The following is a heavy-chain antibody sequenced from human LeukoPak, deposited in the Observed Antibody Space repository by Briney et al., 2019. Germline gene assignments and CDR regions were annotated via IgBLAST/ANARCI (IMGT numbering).Heavy chain of an antibody. D-gene: IGHD3-3*01. CDR2: ITNDGSST. V-gene: IGHV3-74*01. CDR3: ARDQDRFLEWLLSHDYGMDV. J-gene: IGHJ6*02. CDR1: GLTFSSHW. Sequence: GGSLRLSCAASGLTFSSHWMHWVRQAPGKGLVWVSRITNDGSSTTYADSVKGRFTISRDNAKNSLYLQMNSLRAEDTAVYYCARDQDRFLEWLLSHDYGMDVWGQGTTVTVSS.